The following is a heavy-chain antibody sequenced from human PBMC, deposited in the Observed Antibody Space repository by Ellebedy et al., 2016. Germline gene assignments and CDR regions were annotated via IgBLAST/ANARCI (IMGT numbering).Heavy chain of an antibody. Sequence: GGSLRLSCAASGFTVSSNYMSWVRQAPGKGLEWVSVIYSGGSTYYADSVKGRFTISRDNSKNTLYLQMNSLRAEDTAVYYCARALSITMVRGLHYGMDVWGQGTTVTVS. V-gene: IGHV3-53*01. J-gene: IGHJ6*02. CDR1: GFTVSSNY. CDR2: IYSGGST. D-gene: IGHD3-10*01. CDR3: ARALSITMVRGLHYGMDV.